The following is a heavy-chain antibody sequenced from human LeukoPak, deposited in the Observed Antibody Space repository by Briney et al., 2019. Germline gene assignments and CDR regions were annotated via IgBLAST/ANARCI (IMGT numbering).Heavy chain of an antibody. J-gene: IGHJ4*02. V-gene: IGHV4-59*12. CDR1: GVSISTYY. CDR2: IYYSAST. Sequence: SETLSLTCSVSGVSISTYYWSWIRQPPGKGLEWIGYIYYSASTTDNPSLKSRVTISLDTSKNQFSLKLSSVTAADTAVYYCARDRRRGYSYGYGDVFDYWGQGTLVTVSS. CDR3: ARDRRRGYSYGYGDVFDY. D-gene: IGHD5-18*01.